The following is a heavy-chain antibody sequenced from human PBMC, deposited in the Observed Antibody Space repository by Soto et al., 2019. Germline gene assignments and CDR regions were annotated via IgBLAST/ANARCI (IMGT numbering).Heavy chain of an antibody. CDR2: ISAYNGNT. CDR3: ARDNLEATILHIFDC. CDR1: GYTFTSYG. D-gene: IGHD5-12*01. J-gene: IGHJ4*02. V-gene: IGHV1-18*04. Sequence: ASVKVSCKASGYTFTSYGISWVRQAPGQGLEWMGWISAYNGNTKYAQKLQGRVTMTTDTSTSTAYMELRSLRSDDTAVYYCARDNLEATILHIFDCWGQGNLVTVSS.